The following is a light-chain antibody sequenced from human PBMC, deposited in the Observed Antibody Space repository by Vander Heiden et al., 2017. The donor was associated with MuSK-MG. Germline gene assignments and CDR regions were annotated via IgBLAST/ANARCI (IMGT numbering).Light chain of an antibody. CDR3: QQNKNGPLT. J-gene: IGKJ4*01. CDR1: QSVSNN. CDR2: GAS. Sequence: IVMTQFPATLSVSPGERATLSCRASQSVSNNLVWYQQKPGQAPRLLIYGASTRATGIPARLSGSGSGTEFTLTISSLQSEDFAAYFCQQNKNGPLTFGGGTKVEI. V-gene: IGKV3-15*01.